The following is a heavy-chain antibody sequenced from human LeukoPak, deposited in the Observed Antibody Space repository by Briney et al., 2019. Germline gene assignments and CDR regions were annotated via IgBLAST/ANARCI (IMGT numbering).Heavy chain of an antibody. V-gene: IGHV3-23*01. CDR1: GFTFSSYA. J-gene: IGHJ4*02. D-gene: IGHD1-26*01. CDR2: ISGSVGST. Sequence: GGSLRLSCAASGFTFSSYAMSWVRQAPGKGLEWVSAISGSVGSTYYADSVKGRFTISRDNSKNTLSLQMTSLRAEDTAVYYCATRGTYYLPHDYWGQGTLVTVSS. CDR3: ATRGTYYLPHDY.